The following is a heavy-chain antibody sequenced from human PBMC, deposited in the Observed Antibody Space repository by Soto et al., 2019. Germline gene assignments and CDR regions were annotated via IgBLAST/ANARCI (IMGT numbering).Heavy chain of an antibody. Sequence: EVQLVESGGGLVQPGGSLRLSCAASGFTFSSYSMNWVRQAPGKGLEWVSYISSSSSTIYYADSVKGRFTISRDNAKNSLYLQMNSLRAEDTAVYYCAIAYYDYIWGRSIEYWGQCTPVTVSS. J-gene: IGHJ4*02. CDR2: ISSSSSTI. V-gene: IGHV3-48*01. CDR3: AIAYYDYIWGRSIEY. D-gene: IGHD3-16*01. CDR1: GFTFSSYS.